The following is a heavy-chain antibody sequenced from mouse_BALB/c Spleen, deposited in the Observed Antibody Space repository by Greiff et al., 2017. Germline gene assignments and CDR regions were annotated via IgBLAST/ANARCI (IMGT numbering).Heavy chain of an antibody. D-gene: IGHD1-1*01. V-gene: IGHV1S137*01. CDR3: ARAVIYYGSSLYAMDY. CDR2: ISTYYGDA. Sequence: VQLQQSGAELVRPGVSVKISCKGSGYTFTDYAMHWVKQSHAKSLEWIGVISTYYGDASYNQKFKGKATMTVDKSSSTAYMELARLTSEDSAIYYCARAVIYYGSSLYAMDYWGQGTSVTVSS. CDR1: GYTFTDYA. J-gene: IGHJ4*01.